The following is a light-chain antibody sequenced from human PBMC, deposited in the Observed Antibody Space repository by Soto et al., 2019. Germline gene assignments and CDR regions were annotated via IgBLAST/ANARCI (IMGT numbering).Light chain of an antibody. J-gene: IGKJ1*01. CDR3: QQRSNWPPWT. CDR2: DAS. CDR1: QSVSSY. V-gene: IGKV3-11*01. Sequence: NVVTQSPSTLSLSPGERATLSCRASQSVSSYLAWYQQKPGQAPRLLIYDASNRATGIPARFSGSGSGTDFTLTISSLEPEDFAVYYCQQRSNWPPWTFGQGTKVDI.